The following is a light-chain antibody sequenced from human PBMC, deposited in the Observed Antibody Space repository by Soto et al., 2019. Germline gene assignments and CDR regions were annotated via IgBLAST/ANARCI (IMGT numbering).Light chain of an antibody. CDR2: DVS. V-gene: IGLV2-14*01. J-gene: IGLJ2*01. CDR1: SSDVGGYNY. Sequence: QSALTQPASVSGSPGQSITISCTGNSSDVGGYNYVSWYQQHPGKAPKLMIYDVSNRPSGVSNRFSGSKSGNTASLTISGLQAEDGADYYCSSYTSSSTRVFGGGTKLTVL. CDR3: SSYTSSSTRV.